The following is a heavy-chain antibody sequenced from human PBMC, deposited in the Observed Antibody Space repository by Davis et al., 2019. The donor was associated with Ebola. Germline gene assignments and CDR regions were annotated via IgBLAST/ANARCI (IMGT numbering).Heavy chain of an antibody. V-gene: IGHV3-30*14. CDR1: GFTFSSFA. Sequence: GESLKISCAASGFTFSSFAMHWVRQAPGKGLEWVAVISYDGSNKYYADSVKGRFTISRDNSKNTLYLQMNSLRAEDTAVYYCARTAVGLYSSSWYYFDYWGQGTLVTVSS. CDR2: ISYDGSNK. CDR3: ARTAVGLYSSSWYYFDY. D-gene: IGHD6-13*01. J-gene: IGHJ4*02.